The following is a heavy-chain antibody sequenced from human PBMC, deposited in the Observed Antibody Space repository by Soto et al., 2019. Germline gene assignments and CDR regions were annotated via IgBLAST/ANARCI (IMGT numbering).Heavy chain of an antibody. CDR1: GFTFSSFA. CDR3: AKNPSVAVGYYDL. D-gene: IGHD6-19*01. J-gene: IGHJ5*02. Sequence: GGSLRLSCAASGFTFSSFAMSWVRQAPEKGLEWVTGISGSGRSTFYADSVKGRFTISRDNSKNTLYLQMNSLRAEDTALYYWAKNPSVAVGYYDLWGQGTLVTVSS. V-gene: IGHV3-23*01. CDR2: ISGSGRST.